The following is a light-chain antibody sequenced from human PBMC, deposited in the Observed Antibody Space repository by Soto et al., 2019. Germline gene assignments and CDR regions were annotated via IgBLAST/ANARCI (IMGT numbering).Light chain of an antibody. J-gene: IGLJ3*02. CDR1: SSNIGSNA. CDR2: SDD. Sequence: QSALTQPPSASGTPGQRVTISCSGSSSNIGSNAVSWYQHFPGTAPKVLIYSDDQRPSGVPDRFSGSKSGTSASLAISGLQAEDEADYFCAAWGDSLNTWVFGGGTQLTVL. V-gene: IGLV1-44*01. CDR3: AAWGDSLNTWV.